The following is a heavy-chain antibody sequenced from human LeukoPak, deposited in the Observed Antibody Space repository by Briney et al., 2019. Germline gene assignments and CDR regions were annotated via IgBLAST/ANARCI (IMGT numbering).Heavy chain of an antibody. CDR1: GGSISTYY. V-gene: IGHV4-59*01. CDR2: IYYSGAT. CDR3: ARGVYIAAAQYGF. D-gene: IGHD6-13*01. J-gene: IGHJ4*02. Sequence: PSETLSLTCTVSGGSISTYYWNWIRQPPGKGLEWIGYIYYSGATNYNPSLKSRVTISVDTSKNQFSLRLSSVTAADTAVYYCARGVYIAAAQYGFWGQGTLVTVSS.